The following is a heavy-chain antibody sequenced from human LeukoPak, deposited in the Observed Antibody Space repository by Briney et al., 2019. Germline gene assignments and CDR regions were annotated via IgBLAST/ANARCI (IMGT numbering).Heavy chain of an antibody. CDR1: GYTFTGYY. Sequence: ASVKVSCKASGYTFTGYYMHWVRQAPGQGLEWMGWINPNSGGTNYAQKFQGRVTMTRDTSISTAYMELSRLRSDDTAVYYCAREGGLAAAGTKASFDYWGQGTLVTVSS. J-gene: IGHJ4*02. D-gene: IGHD6-13*01. CDR3: AREGGLAAAGTKASFDY. V-gene: IGHV1-2*02. CDR2: INPNSGGT.